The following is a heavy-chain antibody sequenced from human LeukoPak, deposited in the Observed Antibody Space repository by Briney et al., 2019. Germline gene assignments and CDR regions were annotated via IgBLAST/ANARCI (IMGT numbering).Heavy chain of an antibody. V-gene: IGHV3-7*05. J-gene: IGHJ4*02. CDR2: INQDGSEK. Sequence: GGSLRLSCAASVFTLGRSWMSWVRQAPGKGLEWVANINQDGSEKNYVDSVKGRFTISRDKAKNSLYLQMNSLRAEDTAVYYCARAYQTDYWGQGTLVTVSS. CDR3: ARAYQTDY. D-gene: IGHD2-2*01. CDR1: VFTLGRSW.